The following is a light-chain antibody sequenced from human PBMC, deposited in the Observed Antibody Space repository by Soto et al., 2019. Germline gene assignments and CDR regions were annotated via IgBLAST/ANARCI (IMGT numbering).Light chain of an antibody. Sequence: QSALTQPASVSDSPGQSITISCTGTSSDVGGYNYVSWYQHHPGKAPRLMIYDVSNRPSGVSNRFSGSKSGNTASLIISGLQAEDEADYYCSSYTSSTSYVFGTGTKVTGL. CDR2: DVS. J-gene: IGLJ1*01. CDR1: SSDVGGYNY. V-gene: IGLV2-14*01. CDR3: SSYTSSTSYV.